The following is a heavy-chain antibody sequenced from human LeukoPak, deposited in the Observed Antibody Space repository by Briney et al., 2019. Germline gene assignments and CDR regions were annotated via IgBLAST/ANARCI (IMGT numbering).Heavy chain of an antibody. Sequence: ASVKVSCKASGYTFTSYYMHWVRQAPGQGLELMGIINPSGGSTSYAQKFQGRVTMTRDMSTSTVYMELSSLRSEDTAVYYCAREGGGYCSGGSCYSSSGLDYWGQGPLVTVSS. V-gene: IGHV1-46*01. D-gene: IGHD2-15*01. CDR2: INPSGGST. J-gene: IGHJ4*02. CDR1: GYTFTSYY. CDR3: AREGGGYCSGGSCYSSSGLDY.